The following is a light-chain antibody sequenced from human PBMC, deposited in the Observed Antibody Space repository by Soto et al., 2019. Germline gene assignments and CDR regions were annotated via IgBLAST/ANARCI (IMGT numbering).Light chain of an antibody. CDR3: QQYGSSPPWT. CDR1: QSVSSY. J-gene: IGKJ1*01. V-gene: IGKV3-11*01. CDR2: DAS. Sequence: EIVMTQSPATLYLSPGERATLSCRAGQSVSSYLACYQQKPGQAPRLLIYDASNRATGIPARFSGSGSGTDFTLTISSLEPEDFAVYYCQQYGSSPPWTFGQGTKV.